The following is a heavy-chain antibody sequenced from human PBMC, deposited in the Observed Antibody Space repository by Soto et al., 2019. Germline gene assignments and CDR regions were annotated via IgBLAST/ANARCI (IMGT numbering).Heavy chain of an antibody. J-gene: IGHJ6*02. V-gene: IGHV3-33*01. Sequence: QVQLVESGGGVVQPGRSLRLSCAASGLTFSNYGMHWVRQAPGKGLEWVAIIWHDGNNKYYAEYVRGRFIISRVNSKNRLYLQMNSLRAEDTAVYYCASDLVGASDSYGLDVWGQGTRGTVSS. CDR1: GLTFSNYG. CDR2: IWHDGNNK. CDR3: ASDLVGASDSYGLDV. D-gene: IGHD1-26*01.